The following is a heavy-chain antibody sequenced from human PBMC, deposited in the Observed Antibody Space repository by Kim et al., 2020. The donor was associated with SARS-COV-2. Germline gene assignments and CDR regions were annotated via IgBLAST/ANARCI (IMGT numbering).Heavy chain of an antibody. Sequence: TYYTPSPKRRATISVDTSKNQFSLKLSSVTAADTAVYYCARHSMTTGFDPWGQGTLVTVSS. J-gene: IGHJ5*02. V-gene: IGHV4-39*01. CDR2: T. CDR3: ARHSMTTGFDP.